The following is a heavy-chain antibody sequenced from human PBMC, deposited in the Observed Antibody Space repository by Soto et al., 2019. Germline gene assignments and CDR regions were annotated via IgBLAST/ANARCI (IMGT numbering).Heavy chain of an antibody. CDR1: GFSFSISA. J-gene: IGHJ4*02. V-gene: IGHV3-21*02. Sequence: DVQLVESGGGLVKPGGSLRLSCEVSGFSFSISAMNWVRQAPGKGLEWVSSINSGSTSVRYADSVKGRFTISRDNANNSLSLHMNSLRVEGTAVYYCARGGGSLNYWGQGTLVTVSS. CDR3: ARGGGSLNY. CDR2: INSGSTSV. D-gene: IGHD2-15*01.